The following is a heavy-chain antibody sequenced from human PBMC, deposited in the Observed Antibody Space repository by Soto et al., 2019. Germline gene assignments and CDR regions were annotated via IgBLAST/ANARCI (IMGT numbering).Heavy chain of an antibody. J-gene: IGHJ6*02. CDR1: GFTFSDYY. CDR3: ARLADCSNNICSYGMDV. CDR2: ISSISTYA. Sequence: LVESGGGLVQPGGSLRLSCAASGFTFSDYYMSWVRQAPGKGLEWVSYISSISTYANYADSVKGRFTISRDNAKNSLDLQMNSLRDDDTALYYCARLADCSNNICSYGMDVWGQGTTVTVSS. D-gene: IGHD4-4*01. V-gene: IGHV3-11*06.